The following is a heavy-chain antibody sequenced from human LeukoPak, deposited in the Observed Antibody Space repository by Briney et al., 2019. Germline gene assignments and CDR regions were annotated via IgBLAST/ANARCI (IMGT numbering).Heavy chain of an antibody. J-gene: IGHJ4*02. CDR3: ARDQRGFSYSKYYFDY. CDR1: GFSFSSDG. CDR2: IWYDGTNK. D-gene: IGHD5-18*01. V-gene: IGHV3-33*01. Sequence: GGSLRLSCAASGFSFSSDGMHWVRQAPGKGLEWVAVIWYDGTNKYYADSVKGRFTISRDNSKNTLYLQMNSLRAEDTAVYYCARDQRGFSYSKYYFDYWGQGTLVTVSS.